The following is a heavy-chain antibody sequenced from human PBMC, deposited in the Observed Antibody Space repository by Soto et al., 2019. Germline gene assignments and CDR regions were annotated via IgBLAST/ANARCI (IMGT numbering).Heavy chain of an antibody. D-gene: IGHD2-21*02. J-gene: IGHJ4*02. CDR1: GYTFTNYD. CDR2: TNPKSGYT. CDR3: ARTASDLDY. Sequence: QVQLVQSGAEVKKPGASVKVSCKTSGYTFTNYDINWVRQATGQGLEWMGWTNPKSGYTGSAQKFQGRVTMTRDSSIRTADMELYSLTSDDTDVYYCARTASDLDYWGPGTLITVSS. V-gene: IGHV1-8*01.